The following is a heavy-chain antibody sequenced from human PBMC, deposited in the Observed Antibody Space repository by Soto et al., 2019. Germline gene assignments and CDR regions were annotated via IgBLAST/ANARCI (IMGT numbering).Heavy chain of an antibody. V-gene: IGHV3-48*02. D-gene: IGHD3-3*01. Sequence: EVQLVESGGGLVQPGGSLRLSCAASGFTFSSYSMNWVRQAPGKGLEWVSYISSSSSTIYYADSVKGRFTISRDNAKNSLYLQMNSLRDEDTAVYYCASPAYDFWSGYLPFGYGMAVWGQGTTVTVSS. CDR3: ASPAYDFWSGYLPFGYGMAV. J-gene: IGHJ6*02. CDR1: GFTFSSYS. CDR2: ISSSSSTI.